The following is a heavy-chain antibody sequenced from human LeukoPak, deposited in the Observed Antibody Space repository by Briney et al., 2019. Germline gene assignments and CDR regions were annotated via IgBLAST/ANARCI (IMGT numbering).Heavy chain of an antibody. CDR3: ARRGIAAAGTAFDI. D-gene: IGHD6-13*01. CDR2: IYTSGST. Sequence: PSETLSLTCTVSGGSISSYYWSWIRQPAGKGLEWIGRIYTSGSTNYNPSLKSRVTMSVDTSKNQFSLKLSSATAADTAVYYCARRGIAAAGTAFDIWGQGTMVTVSS. V-gene: IGHV4-4*07. CDR1: GGSISSYY. J-gene: IGHJ3*02.